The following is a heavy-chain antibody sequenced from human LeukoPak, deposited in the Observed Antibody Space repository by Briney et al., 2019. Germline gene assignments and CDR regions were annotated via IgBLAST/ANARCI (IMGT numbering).Heavy chain of an antibody. J-gene: IGHJ4*02. CDR1: GYTFTSYA. Sequence: ASVKVSCKASGYTFTSYAMHWVRQAPGQRLEWTGWINAGNGNTKYSQKFQGRVTITRDTSASTAYMELSSLRSEDTAVYYCALTYSYGFYFDYWGQGTLVTVSS. D-gene: IGHD5-18*01. V-gene: IGHV1-3*01. CDR3: ALTYSYGFYFDY. CDR2: INAGNGNT.